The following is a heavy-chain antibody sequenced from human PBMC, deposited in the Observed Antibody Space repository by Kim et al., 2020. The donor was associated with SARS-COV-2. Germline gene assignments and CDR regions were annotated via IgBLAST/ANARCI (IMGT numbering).Heavy chain of an antibody. V-gene: IGHV3-33*01. CDR1: GFTFSSYG. CDR3: ARVPPWYYYYGMDV. J-gene: IGHJ6*02. CDR2: IWYDGSNK. Sequence: GGSLRLSCAASGFTFSSYGMHWVRQAPGKGLEWVAVIWYDGSNKYYADSVKGRFTISRDNSKNTLYLQMNSLRAEDTAVYYCARVPPWYYYYGMDVWGQGTTVTVSS.